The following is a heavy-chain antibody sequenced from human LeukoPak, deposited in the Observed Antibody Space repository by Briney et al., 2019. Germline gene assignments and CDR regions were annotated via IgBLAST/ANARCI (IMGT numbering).Heavy chain of an antibody. Sequence: GASVKVSCKASGGTFSSYTISWVRQAPGQGLEWIGRIIPILGIANYAQKFQGRVTITAEKSTSTAYMELSSLRSEDTAVYYCATYSSGWFDYWGQGTLVTVSS. CDR2: IIPILGIA. CDR3: ATYSSGWFDY. J-gene: IGHJ4*02. D-gene: IGHD6-19*01. CDR1: GGTFSSYT. V-gene: IGHV1-69*02.